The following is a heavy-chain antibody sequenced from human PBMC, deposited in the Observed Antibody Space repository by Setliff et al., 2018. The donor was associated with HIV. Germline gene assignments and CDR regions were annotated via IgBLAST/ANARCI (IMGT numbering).Heavy chain of an antibody. D-gene: IGHD2-15*01. J-gene: IGHJ6*03. V-gene: IGHV4-39*07. CDR1: GDSISRSSYY. Sequence: SETLSLTCTVSGDSISRSSYYWGWIRQPPGKGLEWIGNIYYIGITNYYPSLESRVTISVDTSKNQFSLRLSSVTAADTATYYCARENPDGWLHHYADVWGKGTTVTVSS. CDR2: IYYIGIT. CDR3: ARENPDGWLHHYADV.